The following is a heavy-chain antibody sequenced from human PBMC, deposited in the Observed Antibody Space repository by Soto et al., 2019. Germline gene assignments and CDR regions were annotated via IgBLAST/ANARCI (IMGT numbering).Heavy chain of an antibody. V-gene: IGHV1-2*02. CDR3: ARSHCGGDCYSARDFDY. CDR2: INPNSGGT. CDR1: GYTFTGYY. Sequence: QVQLVQSGAEVKKPGASVKVSCKASGYTFTGYYMHWVRQAPGQGLEWMGWINPNSGGTNYAQKFKGRVTMTRDTSISTAYMELSRLRSDDTAVYYCARSHCGGDCYSARDFDYWGQGTLVTVSS. D-gene: IGHD2-21*02. J-gene: IGHJ4*02.